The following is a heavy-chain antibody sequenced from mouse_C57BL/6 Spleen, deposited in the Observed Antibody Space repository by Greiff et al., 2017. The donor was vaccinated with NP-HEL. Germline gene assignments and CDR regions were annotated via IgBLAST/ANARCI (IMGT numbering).Heavy chain of an antibody. J-gene: IGHJ2*01. CDR2: IDPETGGT. CDR3: TREGYGYDY. Sequence: VQLQQSGAELVRPGASVTLSCKASGYTFTDYEMHWVKQTPVHGLEWIGAIDPETGGTAYNQKFKGKAILTADKSSSTAYMELRSLTSEDSAVYYCTREGYGYDYWGKGTTLTVSS. D-gene: IGHD2-2*01. V-gene: IGHV1-15*01. CDR1: GYTFTDYE.